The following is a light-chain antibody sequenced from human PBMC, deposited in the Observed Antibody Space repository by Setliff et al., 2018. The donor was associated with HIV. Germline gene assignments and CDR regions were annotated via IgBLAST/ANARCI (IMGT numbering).Light chain of an antibody. Sequence: QSVLTQPASVSGSPGQSITISCTGTSRDVGGYNYVSWYQQYPGKAPKLIIYEVRNRPSGVSNRFSGSKSGNTASLTISGLQTDDEADYYCSSYAITNTLPFGTGTKVTVL. CDR1: SRDVGGYNY. CDR2: EVR. CDR3: SSYAITNTLP. V-gene: IGLV2-14*01. J-gene: IGLJ1*01.